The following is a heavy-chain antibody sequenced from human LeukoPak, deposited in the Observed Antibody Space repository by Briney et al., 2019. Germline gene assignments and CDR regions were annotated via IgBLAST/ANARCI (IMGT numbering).Heavy chain of an antibody. D-gene: IGHD3-22*01. CDR1: GFTFSSYW. Sequence: GGSLRLSCAACGFTFSSYWMRWVRQAPGKGREWVANIKQDGSEKYYVDSVKGRFTISRDKAKNSLYLQMNSLRAEDTAVYYCARDRALYDRSGYYYTEDDYWGQGTLVTVSS. CDR2: IKQDGSEK. V-gene: IGHV3-7*01. J-gene: IGHJ4*02. CDR3: ARDRALYDRSGYYYTEDDY.